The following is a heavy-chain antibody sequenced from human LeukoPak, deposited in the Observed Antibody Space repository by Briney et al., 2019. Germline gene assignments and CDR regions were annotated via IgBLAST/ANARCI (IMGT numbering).Heavy chain of an antibody. J-gene: IGHJ6*04. CDR1: GGSFSSHY. D-gene: IGHD6-19*01. V-gene: IGHV4-34*01. CDR2: INPRGST. Sequence: PSETLSLTCGVSGGSFSSHYWTWIRQPPGKELEWIGEINPRGSTNYNPSLGSRVTVSADTSRNQLSPSLTSVTAADSAVYFCARGLRQGSAWSWGPKEKSYQYMDVWGTGTTVIVSS. CDR3: ARGLRQGSAWSWGPKEKSYQYMDV.